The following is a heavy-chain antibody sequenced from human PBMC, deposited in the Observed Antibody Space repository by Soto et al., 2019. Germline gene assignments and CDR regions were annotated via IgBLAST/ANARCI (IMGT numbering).Heavy chain of an antibody. D-gene: IGHD1-1*01. CDR3: ARWNLPRVDHLGWFGP. J-gene: IGHJ5*02. Sequence: QVQLVQSGAEVKKPGASVKVSCKASGYTFSSYAIIWVRQAPGQGLEWMGWISAYTGNTNYAQTLQGRVTRTTDTFTSTAYMELRSLRSNDPAVYYCARWNLPRVDHLGWFGPWGQGTLVTVSS. V-gene: IGHV1-18*01. CDR2: ISAYTGNT. CDR1: GYTFSSYA.